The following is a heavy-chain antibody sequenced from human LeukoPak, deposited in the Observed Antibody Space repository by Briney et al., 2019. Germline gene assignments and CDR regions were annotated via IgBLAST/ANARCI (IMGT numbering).Heavy chain of an antibody. CDR3: AREHKSYGDYPYYFDS. V-gene: IGHV4-30-4*01. J-gene: IGHJ4*02. CDR1: SDSISSGDYY. D-gene: IGHD4-17*01. CDR2: INKKGGT. Sequence: SQTLSLTCTVSSDSISSGDYYWSWIRQPAGKGLEFIGYINKKGGTFYNPPLKSRVSISIDTSKNQFSLKLTSVTAADTAVYFCAREHKSYGDYPYYFDSWGQGTLVTVSS.